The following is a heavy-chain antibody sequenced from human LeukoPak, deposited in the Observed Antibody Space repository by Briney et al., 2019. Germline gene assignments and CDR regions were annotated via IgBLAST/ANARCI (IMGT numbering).Heavy chain of an antibody. J-gene: IGHJ4*02. CDR3: TRARGAGPGAHFGY. CDR1: GFTFSVEY. Sequence: PGGSLRLSCAASGFTFSVEYMTWIRQAPGKGLEWVSYISNSGSSIFYADSVKGRFTISRDNAKNSLFLQMNSLRAEDTAVYYCTRARGAGPGAHFGYWGQGTLVTVSS. V-gene: IGHV3-11*01. CDR2: ISNSGSSI. D-gene: IGHD3-10*01.